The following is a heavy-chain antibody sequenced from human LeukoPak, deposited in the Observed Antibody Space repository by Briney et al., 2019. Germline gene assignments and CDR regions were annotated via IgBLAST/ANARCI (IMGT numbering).Heavy chain of an antibody. CDR3: RLAREYGMDV. V-gene: IGHV1-2*02. Sequence: ASVKVSCKASGYTFTGYYMHRVRQAPGQGLEWMGWINPNSGGTNYAQKFQGRVTMTRDTSISTAYMELSRLRSDDTAVYYCRLAREYGMDVWGQGTTVTVFS. J-gene: IGHJ6*02. CDR2: INPNSGGT. D-gene: IGHD3-10*01. CDR1: GYTFTGYY.